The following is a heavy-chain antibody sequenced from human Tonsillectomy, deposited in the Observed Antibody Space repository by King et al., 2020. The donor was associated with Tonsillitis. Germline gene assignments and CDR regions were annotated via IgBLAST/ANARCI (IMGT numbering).Heavy chain of an antibody. CDR3: AGGEVGIAPLFDP. CDR2: INPNSGGT. V-gene: IGHV1-2*02. Sequence: VQLVESGAEVKKPGASVKVSCKASGYTFTGYYIHWVRQAPGQGLEWMGWINPNSGGTNYAQKFQGRVTMTRDTSISTAYMELSRLGYDDTAVYYCAGGEVGIAPLFDPWGQGTLVIVSS. CDR1: GYTFTGYY. D-gene: IGHD6-13*01. J-gene: IGHJ5*02.